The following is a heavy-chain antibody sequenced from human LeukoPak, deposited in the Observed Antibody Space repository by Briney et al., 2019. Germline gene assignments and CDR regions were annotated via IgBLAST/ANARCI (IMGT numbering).Heavy chain of an antibody. J-gene: IGHJ4*02. V-gene: IGHV3-66*01. CDR3: ARRDGYTILNY. Sequence: GGSLRLSCAASGFTVSSNYMSWVRQAPGKGLEWVSVIYSGGSTYYADSVEGRFTISRDNSKSSLSLQMNSLRAEDTAVYYCARRDGYTILNYWGQGTLVTVSS. CDR1: GFTVSSNY. D-gene: IGHD5-12*01. CDR2: IYSGGST.